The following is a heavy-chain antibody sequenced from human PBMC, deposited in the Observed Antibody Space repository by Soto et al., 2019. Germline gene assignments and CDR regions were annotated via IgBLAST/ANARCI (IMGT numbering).Heavy chain of an antibody. J-gene: IGHJ5*02. CDR1: GYTLTELS. V-gene: IGHV1-24*01. Sequence: ASVKVSCKVSGYTLTELSMHWVRQAPGKGLEWMGGFDPEDGETIYAQKFQGRVTMTEDTSTDTAYMELSSLRSEDTAVYYCATMPSKLLWFGESPPTGFGPWGQGTLVTVSS. CDR3: ATMPSKLLWFGESPPTGFGP. D-gene: IGHD3-10*01. CDR2: FDPEDGET.